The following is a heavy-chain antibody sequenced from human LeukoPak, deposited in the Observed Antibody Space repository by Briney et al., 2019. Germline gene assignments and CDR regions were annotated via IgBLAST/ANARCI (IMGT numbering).Heavy chain of an antibody. CDR1: GYTFTSYG. Sequence: VASVKVSCKASGYTFTSYGISWVRQAPGQGLEWMGWISAYNGNTNYAQKLQGRVTMTTDTSTSTAYMELRSLRSDDTAVYYCARTYYDSSGYPHFDYWGQGTLVTVSS. J-gene: IGHJ4*02. D-gene: IGHD3-22*01. CDR3: ARTYYDSSGYPHFDY. V-gene: IGHV1-18*01. CDR2: ISAYNGNT.